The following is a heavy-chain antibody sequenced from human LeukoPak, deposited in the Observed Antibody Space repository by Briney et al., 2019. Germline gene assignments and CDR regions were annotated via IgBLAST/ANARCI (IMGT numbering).Heavy chain of an antibody. Sequence: GGSLRLSCAASGFTFSSYAMHWVRQAPGKGLEYVSAISSNGGSTYYANSVKGRFTISRDNSKNTLYLQMGSLRAEDMAVYYCARGGGYGDYWGQGTLVTVSS. D-gene: IGHD5-12*01. J-gene: IGHJ4*02. CDR3: ARGGGYGDY. CDR1: GFTFSSYA. V-gene: IGHV3-64*01. CDR2: ISSNGGST.